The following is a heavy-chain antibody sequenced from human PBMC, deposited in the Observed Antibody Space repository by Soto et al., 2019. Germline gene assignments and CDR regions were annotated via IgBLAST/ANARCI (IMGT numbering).Heavy chain of an antibody. J-gene: IGHJ4*02. V-gene: IGHV3-33*01. CDR3: ARAPGEEPFDY. D-gene: IGHD2-21*01. Sequence: QVQLVESGGGVVQPGRSLRLSCAASGFTFSSYGMHWVRQAPGKGLEWVAVIWYDGSNKYYADSVKGRFTISRDNSKSTLYLQMNSLRAEGTAVYYWARAPGEEPFDYGGQGTLVTVSS. CDR2: IWYDGSNK. CDR1: GFTFSSYG.